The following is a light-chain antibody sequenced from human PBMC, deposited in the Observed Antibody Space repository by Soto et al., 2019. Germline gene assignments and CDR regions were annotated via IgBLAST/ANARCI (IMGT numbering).Light chain of an antibody. CDR3: QQRNKWPPIFP. CDR2: DAS. J-gene: IGKJ3*01. CDR1: QSVSSY. V-gene: IGKV3-11*01. Sequence: EIVLTQSPATLSLSPGERATLSCRASQSVSSYLAWYQQKPGQAPRLLIYDASNRATGIPARFSGSGSGTDFTLTISSLEPEDFAVYYCQQRNKWPPIFPFGPGTKVDFK.